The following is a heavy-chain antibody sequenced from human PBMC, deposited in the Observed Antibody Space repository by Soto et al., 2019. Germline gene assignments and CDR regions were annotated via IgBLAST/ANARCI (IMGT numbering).Heavy chain of an antibody. CDR2: IYYSGST. J-gene: IGHJ6*02. Sequence: SETLSLTCTVSGGSVSSGSYYWSWIRQPPGKGLEWIGYIYYSGSTNYNPSPKSRVTISVDTSKNQFSLKLSSVTAADTAVYYCAREVPVGLDGAAAGTYYYYYGMDVWGQGTTVTVSS. CDR3: AREVPVGLDGAAAGTYYYYYGMDV. CDR1: GGSVSSGSYY. D-gene: IGHD6-13*01. V-gene: IGHV4-61*01.